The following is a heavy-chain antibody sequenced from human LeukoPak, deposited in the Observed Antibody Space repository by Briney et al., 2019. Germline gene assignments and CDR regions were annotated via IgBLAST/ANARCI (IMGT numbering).Heavy chain of an antibody. Sequence: AGGSLRLSCAASGFTFCDYAMYWVRQAPGKGLEWVSVISGSGGGSHYADSVKGRFTISRDNSKNTLYLQMDSLRGEDTAVYYCAKEGAAVMGYFDYRGQGALVSVSS. J-gene: IGHJ4*02. CDR3: AKEGAAVMGYFDY. V-gene: IGHV3-23*01. CDR1: GFTFCDYA. CDR2: ISGSGGGS. D-gene: IGHD2-15*01.